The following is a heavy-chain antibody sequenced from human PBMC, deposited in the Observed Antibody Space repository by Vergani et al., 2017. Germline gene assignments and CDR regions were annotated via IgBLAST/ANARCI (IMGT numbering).Heavy chain of an antibody. V-gene: IGHV4-59*01. J-gene: IGHJ6*02. CDR1: GGSISSYY. D-gene: IGHD2-15*01. CDR2: IYYSGST. CDR3: ARDEGCCSGGSCPYYYGMYV. Sequence: QVQLQESGPGLVKPSETLSLTCTVSGGSISSYYWSWIRQPPGKGLQWSGYIYYSGSTNYHPSLKSRVTISVDTSKNQFSLKLSAVTAADTAVYYCARDEGCCSGGSCPYYYGMYVWGQGTTVTVSS.